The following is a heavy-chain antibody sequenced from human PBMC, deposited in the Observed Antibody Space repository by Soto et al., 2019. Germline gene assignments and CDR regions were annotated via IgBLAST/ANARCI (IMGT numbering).Heavy chain of an antibody. J-gene: IGHJ4*02. Sequence: QVQLVQSGAEVKKPGSSVKVSCKASGGTFSSYAISWVRQAPGQGLEWIGGIIPIFGTANDAQKFQGRVTITADESTRTAYMELSSLRSEDTAVYYGADGLGGDGYKTGYWGQGPLVSVSS. V-gene: IGHV1-69*12. CDR3: ADGLGGDGYKTGY. CDR2: IIPIFGTA. D-gene: IGHD3-16*01. CDR1: GGTFSSYA.